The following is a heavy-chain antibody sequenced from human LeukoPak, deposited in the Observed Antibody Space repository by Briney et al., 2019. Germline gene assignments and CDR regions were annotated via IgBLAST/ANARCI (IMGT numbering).Heavy chain of an antibody. CDR2: MNPNSGDT. CDR1: GYTFTSYD. D-gene: IGHD2-15*01. J-gene: IGHJ4*02. V-gene: IGHV1-8*03. Sequence: GASVKVSCKASGYTFTSYDINWVRQATGQGLEWMGWMNPNSGDTGYAQKFQGRVTITRNTSISTAYMELSSLRSEDTAVYYCARTSVVPAAMRRYCSGGSCHDNDYWGQGTLVTVSS. CDR3: ARTSVVPAAMRRYCSGGSCHDNDY.